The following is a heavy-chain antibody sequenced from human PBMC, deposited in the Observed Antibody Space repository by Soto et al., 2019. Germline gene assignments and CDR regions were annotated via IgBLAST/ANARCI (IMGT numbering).Heavy chain of an antibody. D-gene: IGHD2-15*01. CDR3: VKAEVIEAMDV. J-gene: IGHJ6*02. V-gene: IGHV3-21*01. CDR1: VFTFSRNT. Sequence: PWWSLRLSCLTSVFTFSRNTMNWFRQAPGKGLEWVASITSSGSYVYYADSVKGRFSASRDNAKNSLSLQMDSLRPDDTAIYFCVKAEVIEAMDVWGQGTSVTVSS. CDR2: ITSSGSYV.